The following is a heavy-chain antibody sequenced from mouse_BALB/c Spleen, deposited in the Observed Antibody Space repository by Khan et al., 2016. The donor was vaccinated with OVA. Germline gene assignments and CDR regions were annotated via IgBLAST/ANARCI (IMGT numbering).Heavy chain of an antibody. D-gene: IGHD2-3*01. J-gene: IGHJ4*01. CDR1: GYSITSDYT. CDR3: TRFDGYYDAMNY. V-gene: IGHV3-1*02. Sequence: VQLKEPGPDLVKPSQSLSLTCTVTGYSITSDYTWHWIRQFPGNKLEWMGYIHYSGSTNYNPSPKSRISITRDTSKNQFFLQLNSVTIEDTATYYCTRFDGYYDAMNYWGQGTSVTVSS. CDR2: IHYSGST.